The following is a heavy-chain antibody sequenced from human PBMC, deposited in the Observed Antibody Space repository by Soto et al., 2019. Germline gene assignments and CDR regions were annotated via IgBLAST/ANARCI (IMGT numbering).Heavy chain of an antibody. D-gene: IGHD3-3*01. V-gene: IGHV1-18*01. Sequence: ASVKVSCKASGYTFTSYGISWVRQAPGQGLEWMGWISAYNGNTNYAQKLQGRVTMTTDTSTSTAYMELRSLRSDDTAVYHCAREPDDDFWSGPYYYYGMDVWGQGIMVTVSS. J-gene: IGHJ6*02. CDR2: ISAYNGNT. CDR1: GYTFTSYG. CDR3: AREPDDDFWSGPYYYYGMDV.